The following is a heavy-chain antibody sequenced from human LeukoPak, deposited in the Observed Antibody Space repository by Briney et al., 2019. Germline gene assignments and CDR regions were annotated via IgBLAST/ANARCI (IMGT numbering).Heavy chain of an antibody. J-gene: IGHJ6*03. V-gene: IGHV4-59*01. CDR3: ARGQRGQQLVPFSRVYYYYYYMDV. D-gene: IGHD6-13*01. Sequence: SETLSLTCTVSGGSISSYSWSWVRQPPGMGLEWIGYVHYSGSPNYNPSLKSRVTMSVDTSKNQFSLELSSVTAADTAVYYCARGQRGQQLVPFSRVYYYYYYMDVRGKGTTVTVSS. CDR1: GGSISSYS. CDR2: VHYSGSP.